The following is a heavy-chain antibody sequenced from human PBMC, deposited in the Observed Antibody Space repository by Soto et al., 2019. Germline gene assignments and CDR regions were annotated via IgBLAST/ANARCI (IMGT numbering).Heavy chain of an antibody. V-gene: IGHV1-8*01. Sequence: QVQLVQSGAEVKKPGASVKVSCKASGYTFTSYDINWVRQATGQGLEWMGWMNPNRGNTGYAQTFQGRVTTTRNTSIRTAYMELRSLRSADPAVYYCATGTLWFGVAYWGQGTLVTVSS. J-gene: IGHJ4*02. D-gene: IGHD3-10*01. CDR1: GYTFTSYD. CDR3: ATGTLWFGVAY. CDR2: MNPNRGNT.